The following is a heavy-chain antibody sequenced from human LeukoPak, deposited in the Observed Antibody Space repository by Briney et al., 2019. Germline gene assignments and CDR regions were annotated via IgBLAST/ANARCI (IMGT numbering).Heavy chain of an antibody. J-gene: IGHJ4*02. V-gene: IGHV3-74*01. CDR3: ARGGIGGATPDY. CDR1: GFTFSRYW. D-gene: IGHD1-26*01. CDR2: INHDGSGT. Sequence: GGSLRLSCAVSGFTFSRYWIHWVRQAPGKGLVWVSYINHDGSGTSYADSVKGRFTMSRDNAKNTLYLQMNSLRAEDTAVYYCARGGIGGATPDYWGQGALVTVSS.